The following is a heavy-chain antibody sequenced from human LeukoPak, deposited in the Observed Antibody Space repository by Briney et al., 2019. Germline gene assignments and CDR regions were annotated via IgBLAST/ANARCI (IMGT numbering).Heavy chain of an antibody. V-gene: IGHV3-21*06. CDR3: ARGRSYEVDAFDI. CDR1: GFIFGDCT. D-gene: IGHD6-6*01. Sequence: GGSLRLSCAASGFIFGDCTMYWVRQAPGKGLEWVSSISSSSSYIYYADSLKGRFTISRDNAKNSLYLQMNSLRAEDTAVYYCARGRSYEVDAFDIWGQGTMVTVSS. J-gene: IGHJ3*02. CDR2: ISSSSSYI.